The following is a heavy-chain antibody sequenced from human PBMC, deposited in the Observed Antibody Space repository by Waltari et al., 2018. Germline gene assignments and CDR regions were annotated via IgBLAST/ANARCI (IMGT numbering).Heavy chain of an antibody. CDR1: GYTFTDYY. Sequence: EVQLVQSGAEVKKPGATVKISCKVSGYTFTDYYMHWVQQAPGKGLEWMGLVNPEDVETIYAEKCQGRVTITADTSTDTAYMELSSLRSEDTAVYYCATGVGATGRGWFDPWGQGTLVTVSS. CDR2: VNPEDVET. D-gene: IGHD1-26*01. V-gene: IGHV1-69-2*01. CDR3: ATGVGATGRGWFDP. J-gene: IGHJ5*02.